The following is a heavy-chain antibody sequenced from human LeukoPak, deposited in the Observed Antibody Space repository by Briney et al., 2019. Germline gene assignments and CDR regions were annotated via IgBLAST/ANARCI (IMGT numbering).Heavy chain of an antibody. CDR3: ARRFDH. Sequence: PGGSLRLSCAASGFTFSTYSMNWVRQAPGKGLEWVSGIDSGCNNIHYADSVKGRFTISRDDAKNSLYLQMDSLRAEDTAVYYCARRFDHWGQGTLVTVSS. V-gene: IGHV3-48*01. CDR1: GFTFSTYS. J-gene: IGHJ4*02. CDR2: IDSGCNNI.